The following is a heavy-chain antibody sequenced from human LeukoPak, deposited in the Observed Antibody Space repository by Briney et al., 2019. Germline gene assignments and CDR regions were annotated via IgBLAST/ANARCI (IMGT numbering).Heavy chain of an antibody. CDR3: ARARSSYGYGDAFDI. CDR1: GFTFSSYA. CDR2: ISGSGGST. J-gene: IGHJ3*02. Sequence: GGSLRLSCAASGFTFSSYAMSWVRQAPGKGLEWVSTISGSGGSTYYADSVKGRFTISRDNAKNSLYLQMNSLRAEDTAVYYCARARSSYGYGDAFDIWGQGTMVTVSS. D-gene: IGHD5-18*01. V-gene: IGHV3-23*01.